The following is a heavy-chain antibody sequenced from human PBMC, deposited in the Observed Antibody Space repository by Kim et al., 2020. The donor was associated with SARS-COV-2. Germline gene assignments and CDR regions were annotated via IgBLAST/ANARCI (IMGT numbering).Heavy chain of an antibody. J-gene: IGHJ6*02. CDR1: GGSISSGGYY. V-gene: IGHV4-31*03. D-gene: IGHD5-18*01. CDR2: IYYSGSN. CDR3: ARDRYSYGEDYYYYYGMDV. Sequence: SETLSLTCTVSGGSISSGGYYWSWIRQHPGKGLEWIGYIYYSGSNYYNPSLKSRVTISVDTSKNQFSLKLSSVTAADTAVYYCARDRYSYGEDYYYYYGMDVWGQGTTVTVSS.